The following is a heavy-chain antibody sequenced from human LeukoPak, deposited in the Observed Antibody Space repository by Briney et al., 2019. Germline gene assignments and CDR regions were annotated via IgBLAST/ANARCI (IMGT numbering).Heavy chain of an antibody. D-gene: IGHD2-2*01. Sequence: ASVKVSCKVSGYTLTELSMHWVRQAPGKGLEWMGGFDPEDGETIYAQKFQGRVTMTEDTSTDTAYMELSSLRSEDTAVYYCATGLPAAKDADAFDIWGQGTMVTASS. V-gene: IGHV1-24*01. CDR2: FDPEDGET. CDR3: ATGLPAAKDADAFDI. CDR1: GYTLTELS. J-gene: IGHJ3*02.